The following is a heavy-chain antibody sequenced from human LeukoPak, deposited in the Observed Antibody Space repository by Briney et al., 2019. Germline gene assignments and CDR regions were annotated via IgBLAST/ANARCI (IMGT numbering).Heavy chain of an antibody. CDR3: ARLVGQLALYYYYYMGV. V-gene: IGHV1-8*01. CDR1: GYTFTSYD. D-gene: IGHD6-6*01. CDR2: MNPNSGNT. J-gene: IGHJ6*03. Sequence: ASVKVSCKASGYTFTSYDINWVRQATGQGLEWMGWMNPNSGNTGYAQKFQGRVTMTRNTSISTAYMELSSLRSEDTAVYYCARLVGQLALYYYYYMGVWGKGTTVTVSS.